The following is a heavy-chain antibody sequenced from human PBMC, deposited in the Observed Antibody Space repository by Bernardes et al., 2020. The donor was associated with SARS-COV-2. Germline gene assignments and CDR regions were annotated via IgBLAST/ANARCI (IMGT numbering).Heavy chain of an antibody. CDR1: GYSFTSYW. D-gene: IGHD2-15*01. Sequence: GGSLKISCKGSGYSFTSYWIGWVRQMPGKGLEWMGIIYPGDSDTRYSPSFQGQVTISADKSISTAYLQWSSLKASDTAMYYCARQRTMNRVVVAATPDYWGQGTLVTVSS. J-gene: IGHJ4*02. CDR3: ARQRTMNRVVVAATPDY. V-gene: IGHV5-51*01. CDR2: IYPGDSDT.